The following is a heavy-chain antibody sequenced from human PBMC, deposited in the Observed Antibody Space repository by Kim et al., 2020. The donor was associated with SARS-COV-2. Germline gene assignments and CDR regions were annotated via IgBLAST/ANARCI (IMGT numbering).Heavy chain of an antibody. D-gene: IGHD4-17*01. V-gene: IGHV1-3*01. J-gene: IGHJ4*02. CDR3: ARGSHDYGELLDY. Sequence: YSQTFQGRVTITRDTSATTAYMELRSLRSEDTAVYYCARGSHDYGELLDYWGQGTLVTVSS.